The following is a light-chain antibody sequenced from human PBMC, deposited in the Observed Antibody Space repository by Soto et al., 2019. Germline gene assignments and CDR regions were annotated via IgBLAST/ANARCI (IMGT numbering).Light chain of an antibody. CDR2: RAS. CDR3: LQYHNLWA. J-gene: IGKJ1*01. Sequence: ILITQSPATVSVSPGESATLSCRASQNIYYNVAWYQQRPGQAPRLLMYRASTRAPGVPARFSGSGSGTEFTLTISSLQPEDLTVYSCLQYHNLWAFGQGTKVDIK. CDR1: QNIYYN. V-gene: IGKV3-15*01.